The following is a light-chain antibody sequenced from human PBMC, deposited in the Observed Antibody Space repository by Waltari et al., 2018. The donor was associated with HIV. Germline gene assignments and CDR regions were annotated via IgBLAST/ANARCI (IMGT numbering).Light chain of an antibody. CDR1: SSNVGRDN. CDR3: AAWDNILSGYF. J-gene: IGLJ1*01. Sequence: QSALPQPPSTSGTPGQRVTMSCSGSSSNVGRDNVYWYQQIPGTAPKLLIYNDYQRPSGVPDRFSGSKSGTSASLAISGLRSEDEADYYCAAWDNILSGYFFGTGTKVTVL. CDR2: NDY. V-gene: IGLV1-47*01.